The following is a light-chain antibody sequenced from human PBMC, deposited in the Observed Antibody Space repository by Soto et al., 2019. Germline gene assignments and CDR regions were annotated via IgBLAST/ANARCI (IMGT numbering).Light chain of an antibody. Sequence: QSALTQPASVSGSPGQWITISCTGTSSDVGVYNYVSWYQQHPGKAPKLMIYDVSNRRSGVSNRVSGSKSGNTASLTSSGLQAEDEADYYCSSYTSSSTLFGGGTKLTVL. V-gene: IGLV2-14*01. CDR3: SSYTSSSTL. J-gene: IGLJ2*01. CDR1: SSDVGVYNY. CDR2: DVS.